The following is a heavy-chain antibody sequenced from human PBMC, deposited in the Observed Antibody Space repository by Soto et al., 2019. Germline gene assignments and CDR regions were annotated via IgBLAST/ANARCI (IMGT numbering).Heavy chain of an antibody. CDR3: VRGGSSYAS. CDR2: LKPEESEK. Sequence: EVQLVESGGGLVQPGGSLRLSCTASGFTSSDSSMTWIRQAPGKGLEWVARLKPEESEKKNADSVKGRFSISRDNAKNSRYLQMDSLRGEDTDVYYCVRGGSSYASWGQGTLVTVSS. V-gene: IGHV3-7*01. CDR1: GFTSSDSS. D-gene: IGHD4-4*01. J-gene: IGHJ5*02.